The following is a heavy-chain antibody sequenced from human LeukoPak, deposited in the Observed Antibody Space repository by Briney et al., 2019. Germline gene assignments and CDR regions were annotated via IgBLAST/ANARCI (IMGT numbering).Heavy chain of an antibody. CDR2: INPNSGGT. V-gene: IGHV1-2*02. J-gene: IGHJ4*02. CDR3: ARAGYCSSTSCPKARFDY. CDR1: GYTFTSYD. Sequence: ASVKVSCKASGYTFTSYDINWVRRATGQGLEWMGWINPNSGGTNYAQKFQGRVTMTRDTSISTAYMELSRLRSDDTAVYYCARAGYCSSTSCPKARFDYWGQGTLVTVSS. D-gene: IGHD2-2*01.